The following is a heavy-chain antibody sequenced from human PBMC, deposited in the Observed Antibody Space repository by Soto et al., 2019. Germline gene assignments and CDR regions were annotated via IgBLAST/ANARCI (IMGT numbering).Heavy chain of an antibody. V-gene: IGHV4-31*03. CDR1: GGSISSGGYY. Sequence: QVQLQESGPGLVKPSQTLSLTCTVSGGSISSGGYYWSWIRQHPGKGLEWIGYIYHSGTTYYNPSLQSRVTISVDTSKNQFSLKLTSVTAADTAVYYCARVRGNQPLGWFDPWGQGTLVTVSS. D-gene: IGHD2-2*01. CDR3: ARVRGNQPLGWFDP. J-gene: IGHJ5*02. CDR2: IYHSGTT.